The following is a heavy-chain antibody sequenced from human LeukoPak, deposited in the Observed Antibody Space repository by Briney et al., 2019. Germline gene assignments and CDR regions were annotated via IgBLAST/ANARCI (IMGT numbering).Heavy chain of an antibody. CDR1: GGTFSSYA. CDR3: AAYYDILTGYQTGYAFDI. CDR2: IIPIFGTA. Sequence: ASVKVSCKASGGTFSSYAISWVRQAPGQGLEWMGGIIPIFGTANYAQKFQGRVTITADESTSTAYMELSSLRSEDTAVYYCAAYYDILTGYQTGYAFDIWGQGTMVTVSS. D-gene: IGHD3-9*01. V-gene: IGHV1-69*13. J-gene: IGHJ3*02.